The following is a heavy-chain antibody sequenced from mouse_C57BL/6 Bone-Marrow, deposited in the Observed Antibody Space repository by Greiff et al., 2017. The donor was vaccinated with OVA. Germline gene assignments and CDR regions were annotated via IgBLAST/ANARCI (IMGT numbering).Heavy chain of an antibody. V-gene: IGHV1-85*01. J-gene: IGHJ3*01. Sequence: QVQLKQSGPELVKPGASVKLSCKASGYTFTSYDINWVKQRPGQGLEWIGWIYPRDGSTKYNEKFKGKATLTVDTSSSTAYMELHSLTSEDSAVYFGARSKVLGPCAYWGQGTLVTVSA. CDR1: GYTFTSYD. D-gene: IGHD4-1*01. CDR2: IYPRDGST. CDR3: ARSKVLGPCAY.